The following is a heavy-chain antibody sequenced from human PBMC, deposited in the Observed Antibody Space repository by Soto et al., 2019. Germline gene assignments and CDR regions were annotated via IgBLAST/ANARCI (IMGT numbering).Heavy chain of an antibody. J-gene: IGHJ4*01. D-gene: IGHD3-22*01. CDR1: DFKFRTAG. CDR2: IKSKINGGTT. V-gene: IGHV3-15*07. CDR3: TPDYLFTMILVRFDF. Sequence: GRSLRLSYGASDFKFRTAGIHWVRQTPGKGLEWVGRIKSKINGGTTDFAASVKGRFAISRDDSTDMVYLQMNSLKPEDTAMYYCTPDYLFTMILVRFDFWGHGTLVTVS.